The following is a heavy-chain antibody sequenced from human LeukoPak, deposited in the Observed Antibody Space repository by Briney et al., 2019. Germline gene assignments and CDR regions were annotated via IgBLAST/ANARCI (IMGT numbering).Heavy chain of an antibody. CDR1: GYTFTSYY. J-gene: IGHJ5*02. CDR3: ARDREGRNWFDP. CDR2: IIPIFGTA. Sequence: ASVKVSCKASGYTFTSYYMHWVRQAPGQGLEWMGGIIPIFGTANYAQKFQGRVTITADESTSTAYMELSSLRSEDTAVYYCARDREGRNWFDPWGQGTLVTVSS. V-gene: IGHV1-69*13.